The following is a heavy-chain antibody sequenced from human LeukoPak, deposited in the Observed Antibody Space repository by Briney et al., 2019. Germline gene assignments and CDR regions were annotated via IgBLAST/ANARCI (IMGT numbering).Heavy chain of an antibody. J-gene: IGHJ4*02. CDR3: ARETQYYFDY. V-gene: IGHV3-53*01. Sequence: PGGSLRLSCAASGFTVSSNYMSWVRQAPGKGLEWVSVIYSGGSTYYADSVEGRFTISRDNSKNTLYLQMNSLRAEDTAVYYCARETQYYFDYWGQGTLVTVSS. CDR1: GFTVSSNY. CDR2: IYSGGST.